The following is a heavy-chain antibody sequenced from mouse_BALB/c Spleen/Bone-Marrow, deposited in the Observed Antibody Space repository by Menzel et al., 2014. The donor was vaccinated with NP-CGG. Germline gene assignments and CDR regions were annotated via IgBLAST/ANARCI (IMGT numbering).Heavy chain of an antibody. Sequence: LVKTGASVKISCKASGYSFTGYYMHWVKQSHGQSLEWIGYISCYNGATSYNQKFKGKATFTVDTSSSTAYMQLNSLTSEDSAVYYCARLRGDYGGYAMDYWGQGTSVTVSS. D-gene: IGHD2-4*01. CDR3: ARLRGDYGGYAMDY. CDR2: ISCYNGAT. CDR1: GYSFTGYY. J-gene: IGHJ4*01. V-gene: IGHV1S34*01.